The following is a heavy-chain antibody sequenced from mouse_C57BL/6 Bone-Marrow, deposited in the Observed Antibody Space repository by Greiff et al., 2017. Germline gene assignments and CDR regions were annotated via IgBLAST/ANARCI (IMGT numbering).Heavy chain of an antibody. CDR1: GYTFTDYY. CDR3: ARDTTVVYYCAMDY. CDR2: LNPNNGGT. D-gene: IGHD1-1*01. Sequence: VQLQQSGPELVKPGASVKISCKASGYTFTDYYMNWVKQSHGKSLEWIGDLNPNNGGTSYNQKFKGQATLTVDKSYSTAYMELRSLTSEDSAVYYWARDTTVVYYCAMDYWGQGTSVTVSS. J-gene: IGHJ4*01. V-gene: IGHV1-26*01.